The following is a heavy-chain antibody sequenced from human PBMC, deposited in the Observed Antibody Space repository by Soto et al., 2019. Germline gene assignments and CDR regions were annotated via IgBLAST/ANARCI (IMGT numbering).Heavy chain of an antibody. CDR3: SCGVNPYYFAY. CDR1: GGSISSYY. D-gene: IGHD2-21*01. CDR2: IYYSGST. J-gene: IGHJ4*02. V-gene: IGHV4-59*08. Sequence: PSETLSLTCTVSGGSISSYYWSWIRQPPGKGLEWIGYIYYSGSTNYNPSLKSRVTISVDTSKNQFSLKLSSVTAADTAVYYCSCGVNPYYFAYWGQGTLVTVSS.